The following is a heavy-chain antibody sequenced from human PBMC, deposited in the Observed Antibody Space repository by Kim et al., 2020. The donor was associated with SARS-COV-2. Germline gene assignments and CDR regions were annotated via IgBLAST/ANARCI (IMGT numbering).Heavy chain of an antibody. CDR3: ATVKRGMYSSGWYFDY. V-gene: IGHV1-24*01. J-gene: IGHJ4*02. Sequence: ASVKVSCKVSGYTLTELSMHWVRQAPGKGLEWMGGFDPEDGETIYAQKFQGRVTMTEDTSTDTAYMELSSLRSEDTAVYYCATVKRGMYSSGWYFDYWGQGTLVTVSS. CDR1: GYTLTELS. CDR2: FDPEDGET. D-gene: IGHD6-19*01.